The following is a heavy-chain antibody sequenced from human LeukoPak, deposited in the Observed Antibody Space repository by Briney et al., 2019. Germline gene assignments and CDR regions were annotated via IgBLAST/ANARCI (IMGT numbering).Heavy chain of an antibody. CDR1: GFTFSSYC. J-gene: IGHJ3*02. V-gene: IGHV3-23*01. CDR2: ISGNSSTT. Sequence: GGSLRLSCAASGFTFSSYCMTWVRQAPGKGLEWVSYISGNSSTTYYADSVKGRFTISRDNSKNTLYLQMNSLRAEDTAVYYCAKCKELHDAFDIWGQGTMVTVSS. CDR3: AKCKELHDAFDI. D-gene: IGHD1-26*01.